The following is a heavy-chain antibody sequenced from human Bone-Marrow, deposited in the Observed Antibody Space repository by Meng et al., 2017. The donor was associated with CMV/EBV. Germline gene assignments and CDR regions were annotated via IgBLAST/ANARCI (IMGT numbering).Heavy chain of an antibody. D-gene: IGHD3-10*01. J-gene: IGHJ4*02. V-gene: IGHV4-38-2*02. Sequence: SETLSLTCTVSGYSISSGYYWGWIRQPPGKGLEWIGSIYHSGSTYYNPSLKRRVTISVDTSKSQFSLKLSSVTAADTGVYYCARGPNYGSGSYYSDWGQGTLVTVSS. CDR3: ARGPNYGSGSYYSD. CDR2: IYHSGST. CDR1: GYSISSGYY.